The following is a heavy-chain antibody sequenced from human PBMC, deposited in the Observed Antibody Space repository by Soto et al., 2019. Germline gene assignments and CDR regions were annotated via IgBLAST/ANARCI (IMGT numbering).Heavy chain of an antibody. CDR1: GYTFTGYY. CDR2: INPNSGGT. D-gene: IGHD3-16*02. CDR3: ARAYDYVWGSYRPYYYYYGMDV. V-gene: IGHV1-2*04. Sequence: ASVKVSCKASGYTFTGYYMHWVREAPGQGLEWMGWINPNSGGTNYAQKFQGWVTMTRDTSISTAYMELSRLRSDDTAVYYCARAYDYVWGSYRPYYYYYGMDVWGQGTTVTVSS. J-gene: IGHJ6*02.